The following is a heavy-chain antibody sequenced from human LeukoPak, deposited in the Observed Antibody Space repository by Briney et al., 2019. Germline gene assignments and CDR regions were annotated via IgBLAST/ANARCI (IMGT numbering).Heavy chain of an antibody. CDR3: ARQYSGSYYIDGYFEY. CDR1: GRSISSGSYY. V-gene: IGHV4-61*02. CDR2: IYTSGST. Sequence: SQTLSLTCTVSGRSISSGSYYWSWIRQPAGKGLEWIGRIYTSGSTNYNPSLKSRVTISVDTSKNQFSLKLSSVTAADTAVYYCARQYSGSYYIDGYFEYWGQGTLVTVSS. J-gene: IGHJ4*02. D-gene: IGHD3-10*01.